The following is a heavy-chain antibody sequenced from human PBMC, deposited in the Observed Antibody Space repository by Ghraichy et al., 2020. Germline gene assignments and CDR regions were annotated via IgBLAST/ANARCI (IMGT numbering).Heavy chain of an antibody. Sequence: SETLSLTCSVSGDSVSTAPYYWTWIRQTPGEGLEWIGDIYTSGSTNYNPSVRSRVSISLDRSDNRFSLSLRSVTAADTAIYFCAGFRRGYSFGAKAGFVAWGQGTLVTVSS. CDR1: GDSVSTAPYY. J-gene: IGHJ5*02. D-gene: IGHD2-15*01. CDR2: IYTSGST. CDR3: AGFRRGYSFGAKAGFVA. V-gene: IGHV4-61*03.